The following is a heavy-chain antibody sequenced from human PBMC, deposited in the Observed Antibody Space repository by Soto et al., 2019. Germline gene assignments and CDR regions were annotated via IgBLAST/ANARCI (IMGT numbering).Heavy chain of an antibody. CDR2: ISSSGSII. CDR3: ARGVLYYYDSSGYPHWFDT. Sequence: EVQLVESGGGLVQPGGSLRLSCAASGFTFSSYEMNWVRQAPGKGLEWVSYISSSGSIIYYADSVKGRFTISRDNAKNSLYLQMNSLRAEDTAVYYCARGVLYYYDSSGYPHWFDTWGQGTLVIVSS. CDR1: GFTFSSYE. V-gene: IGHV3-48*03. D-gene: IGHD3-22*01. J-gene: IGHJ5*02.